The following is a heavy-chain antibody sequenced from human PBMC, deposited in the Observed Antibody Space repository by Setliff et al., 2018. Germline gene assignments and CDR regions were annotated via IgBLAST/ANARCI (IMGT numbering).Heavy chain of an antibody. V-gene: IGHV4-39*01. CDR1: GDSLSSGTQY. D-gene: IGHD5-12*01. Sequence: ASETLSLTCSVFGDSLSSGTQYWAWIRQPPGKGLEWIGNINYSGSTYYNPSLKSRVTMSVDASKNQVSLKVTSVTAEDTAVYYCAKVDIDYIMTRDNTWQYFFYMDVWGRGTTVTVSS. CDR3: AKVDIDYIMTRDNTWQYFFYMDV. J-gene: IGHJ6*03. CDR2: INYSGST.